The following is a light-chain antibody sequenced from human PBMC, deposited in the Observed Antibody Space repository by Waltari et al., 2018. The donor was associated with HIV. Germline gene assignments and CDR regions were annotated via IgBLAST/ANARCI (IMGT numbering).Light chain of an antibody. CDR2: GVT. CDR1: SSDIGAYNR. J-gene: IGLJ3*02. CDR3: SSYTTSSTWV. V-gene: IGLV2-18*02. Sequence: QSALTQPPSVSGSLGQSVTISCTGTSSDIGAYNRVSWDQQSPGTAPKLRIYGVTHRPAGVPGRFAGSKSGNTASLTISGLQADDEADYYCSSYTTSSTWVFGGGTKLTVL.